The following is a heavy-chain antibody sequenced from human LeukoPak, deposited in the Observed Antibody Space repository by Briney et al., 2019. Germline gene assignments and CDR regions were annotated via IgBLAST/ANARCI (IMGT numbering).Heavy chain of an antibody. CDR2: IRYDGSKK. J-gene: IGHJ6*04. CDR3: AELGITMIGGV. V-gene: IGHV3-30*02. CDR1: GFTFSSYG. Sequence: PGGSLRLSCAASGFTFSSYGMHWVRQAPGKGLEWVAFIRYDGSKKYYADSVKGRFTISRGNAKNSLYLQMNSLRAEDTAVYYCAELGITMIGGVWGKGTTVTISS. D-gene: IGHD3-10*02.